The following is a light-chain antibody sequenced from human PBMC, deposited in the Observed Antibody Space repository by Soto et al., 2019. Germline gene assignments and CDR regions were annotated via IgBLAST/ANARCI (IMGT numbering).Light chain of an antibody. V-gene: IGLV2-14*01. Sequence: QSALTQPASVSGSPGQSITISCTGTSSDVGGYNYVSWYQQHPGKAPKLMIYDVSNRPSGVSNRLSGSKSGNTASLTISGLQAEDEADYYCSSYTSSSPLYVFGTGTKLTVL. CDR3: SSYTSSSPLYV. CDR2: DVS. CDR1: SSDVGGYNY. J-gene: IGLJ1*01.